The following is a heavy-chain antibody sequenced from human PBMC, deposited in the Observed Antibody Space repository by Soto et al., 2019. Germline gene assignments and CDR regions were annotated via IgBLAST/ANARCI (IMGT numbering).Heavy chain of an antibody. Sequence: QLQLRESGPGLVKPSETLSLTCTVSGGSISSSSYYWDWIRRPPGKGLEWIGSIYYSGNTYYNPSLTCRLTMSVDTSRGQFSLELSSVTAAHTAMYYCARRDLLPRYYPGALNIWGQGTMVTVSS. V-gene: IGHV4-39*01. J-gene: IGHJ3*02. D-gene: IGHD3-9*01. CDR1: GGSISSSSYY. CDR3: ARRDLLPRYYPGALNI. CDR2: IYYSGNT.